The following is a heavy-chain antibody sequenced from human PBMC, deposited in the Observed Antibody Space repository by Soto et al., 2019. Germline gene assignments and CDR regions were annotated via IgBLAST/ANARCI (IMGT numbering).Heavy chain of an antibody. Sequence: GGSLRLSCAASGFTFSSYDMQWVRQATGKGLEWVSAIGTAGDTYYPGSVKGRFTISRENAKNSLYLQMNSLRAGDTAVYYCARSPPGGYHYYYCMDVWGQGTTVTVSS. J-gene: IGHJ6*02. CDR1: GFTFSSYD. CDR2: IGTAGDT. CDR3: ARSPPGGYHYYYCMDV. V-gene: IGHV3-13*04. D-gene: IGHD3-22*01.